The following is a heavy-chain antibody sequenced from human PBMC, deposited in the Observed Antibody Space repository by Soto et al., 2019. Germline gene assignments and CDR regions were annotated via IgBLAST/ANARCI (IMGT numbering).Heavy chain of an antibody. CDR2: IYYSGST. Sequence: SETLSRSCPVSGGSISSGDYYWSWIRQPPGKGLEWIGYIYYSGSTYYNPSLKSRVTISVDTSKNQFSLKLSSVTAADTDVYYCAIHRSRRFDYWGQGTLVNVSS. CDR1: GGSISSGDYY. CDR3: AIHRSRRFDY. J-gene: IGHJ4*02. D-gene: IGHD6-13*01. V-gene: IGHV4-30-4*01.